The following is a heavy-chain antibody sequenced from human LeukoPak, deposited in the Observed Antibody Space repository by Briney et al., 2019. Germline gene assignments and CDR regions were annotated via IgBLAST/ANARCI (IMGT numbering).Heavy chain of an antibody. D-gene: IGHD6-19*01. CDR2: INTNTGNP. CDR1: GYTFTSYG. J-gene: IGHJ3*02. CDR3: ARTLYSSGQWRIRAFDI. V-gene: IGHV7-4-1*02. Sequence: GASVKVSCKASGYTFTSYGISWVRQAPGQGLEWMGWINTNTGNPTYAQGFTGRFVFSLDTSVSTAYLQISSLKAEDTAVYYCARTLYSSGQWRIRAFDIWGQGTMVTVSS.